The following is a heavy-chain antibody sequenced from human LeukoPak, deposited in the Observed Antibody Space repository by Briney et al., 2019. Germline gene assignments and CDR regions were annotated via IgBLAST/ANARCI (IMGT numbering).Heavy chain of an antibody. CDR1: GFTFSSYE. V-gene: IGHV3-48*03. D-gene: IGHD1-1*01. CDR2: ISSSGSTI. Sequence: PGGSLRLSCAASGFTFSSYEVNWVRQAPGKGLEWVSYISSSGSTIYYADSVKGRFTISRDNAKNSLYLQMNSLRAEDTAVYYCARDIPGTTSLFDYWGQGTLVTVSS. CDR3: ARDIPGTTSLFDY. J-gene: IGHJ4*02.